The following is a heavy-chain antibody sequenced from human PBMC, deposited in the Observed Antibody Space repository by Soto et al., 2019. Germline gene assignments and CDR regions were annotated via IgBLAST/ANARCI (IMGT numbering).Heavy chain of an antibody. CDR2: INAGNGNT. J-gene: IGHJ6*02. V-gene: IGHV1-3*01. Sequence: QVQLVQSGAEVKKPAASVKVSCKSSGYTFTSYAMHWVRQAPGQRLEWMGWINAGNGNTKYSQKLQGRVTITRDTSASTAYMELSSLRSEDPAVYYCARDKEYSSSWYFTPYYYYGMDVWGQGTTVTVSS. CDR3: ARDKEYSSSWYFTPYYYYGMDV. CDR1: GYTFTSYA. D-gene: IGHD6-13*01.